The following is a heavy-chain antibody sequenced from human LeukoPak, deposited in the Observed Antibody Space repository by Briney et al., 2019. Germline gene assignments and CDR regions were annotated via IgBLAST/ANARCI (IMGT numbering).Heavy chain of an antibody. CDR1: GFTLNRYS. J-gene: IGHJ4*02. D-gene: IGHD3-22*01. CDR2: ISSSSSVI. Sequence: GGSLRLSCAASGFTLNRYSMMWVRQAPGKGLGCISYISSSSSVIYYVDSVKGRFTISRDNAKNTLYLQMNSLRAEDTAVYYCVRDDDRPDNGLDYWGQGTLVTVSS. CDR3: VRDDDRPDNGLDY. V-gene: IGHV3-48*04.